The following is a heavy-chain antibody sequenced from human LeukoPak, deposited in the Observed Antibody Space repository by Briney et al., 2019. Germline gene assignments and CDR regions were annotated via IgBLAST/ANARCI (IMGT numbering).Heavy chain of an antibody. CDR3: ARIVGATHDAFDI. Sequence: ASVKVSFKASGYTFTSYYMHWVRQAPGQGLEWMGIINPSGGSTSYAQKFQGRVTMTRDMSTSTVYMELSSLRSEDTAVYYCARIVGATHDAFDIWGQGTMVTVSS. V-gene: IGHV1-46*01. D-gene: IGHD1-26*01. CDR1: GYTFTSYY. CDR2: INPSGGST. J-gene: IGHJ3*02.